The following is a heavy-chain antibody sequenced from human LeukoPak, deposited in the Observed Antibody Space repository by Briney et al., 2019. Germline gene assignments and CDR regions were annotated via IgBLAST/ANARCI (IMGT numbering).Heavy chain of an antibody. CDR3: AREGITIFGVVILHYYGMDV. V-gene: IGHV3-7*01. CDR2: IKQDGSEK. Sequence: GGSLRLSCAASGFTFSSYWMNWVRQAPGKGLEWVANIKQDGSEKYYVDSVKGRFTISRDNAKNSLYLQMNSLRAEDTAVYYCAREGITIFGVVILHYYGMDVWGQGTTVTVSS. J-gene: IGHJ6*02. D-gene: IGHD3-3*01. CDR1: GFTFSSYW.